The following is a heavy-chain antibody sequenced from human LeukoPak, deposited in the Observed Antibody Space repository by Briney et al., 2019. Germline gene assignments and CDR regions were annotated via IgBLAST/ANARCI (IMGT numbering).Heavy chain of an antibody. CDR2: IYNSGTT. CDR3: ARMFDY. V-gene: IGHV4-61*02. Sequence: ASQTLSLTCSISRPSLSSDDYYWTWIRQPPGKGLEWIGRIYNSGTTNYNPSLKSRVTMSLDTSKKQFSLNLNSVTAADTAVYYCARMFDYWGQGTLVTVSS. CDR1: RPSLSSDDYY. J-gene: IGHJ4*02.